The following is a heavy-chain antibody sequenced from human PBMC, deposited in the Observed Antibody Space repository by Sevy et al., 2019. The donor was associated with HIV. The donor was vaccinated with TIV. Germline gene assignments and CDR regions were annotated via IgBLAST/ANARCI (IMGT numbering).Heavy chain of an antibody. J-gene: IGHJ4*02. D-gene: IGHD3-22*01. CDR2: INWNGGST. V-gene: IGHV3-20*04. Sequence: GGSLRLSCAASGFTFDDYGMSWVRQAPGKGLEWVSGINWNGGSTVYADSVKGRFTISRDNAKNSLYLQMNSLRAEDTALYYRARGFWYYDSSGSPVPILDYWGQGTLVTVSS. CDR3: ARGFWYYDSSGSPVPILDY. CDR1: GFTFDDYG.